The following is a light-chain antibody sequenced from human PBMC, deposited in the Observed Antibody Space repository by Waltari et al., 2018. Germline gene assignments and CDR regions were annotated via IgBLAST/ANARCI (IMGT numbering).Light chain of an antibody. CDR2: AAS. CDR1: QSVSSSS. Sequence: EILLTQSPGTLSLSPGDRATLSCRASQSVSSSSFAWYQQKPGQAHRLLIYAASSRATGIPDRFSGSGSGTDFSLTISRLEPEDFAVYYCQQYGSSPYTFGQGTKLEIK. CDR3: QQYGSSPYT. V-gene: IGKV3-20*01. J-gene: IGKJ2*01.